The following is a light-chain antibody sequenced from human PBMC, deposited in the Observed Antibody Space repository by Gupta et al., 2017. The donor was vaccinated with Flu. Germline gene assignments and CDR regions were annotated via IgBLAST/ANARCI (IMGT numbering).Light chain of an antibody. V-gene: IGKV1-5*03. J-gene: IGKJ1*01. CDR1: QSISSW. CDR2: KAS. CDR3: QQYNSYPWT. Sequence: LSAXVGDRVTITCRASQSISSWLAWYQQKPGKAPKLLIYKASSLESGVPSRFSGSGSGTEFTLTISSLQPDDFATYYCQQYNSYPWTFGQGTKVEIK.